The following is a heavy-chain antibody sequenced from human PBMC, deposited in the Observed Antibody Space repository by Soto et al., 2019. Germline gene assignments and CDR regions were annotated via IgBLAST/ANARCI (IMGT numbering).Heavy chain of an antibody. D-gene: IGHD3-9*01. V-gene: IGHV3-23*01. J-gene: IGHJ4*02. Sequence: EVQLLESGGGLVQPGGSLRLSCAASGFTFSSYAMSWVRQAPGKGLEWFSAISGSGGSTYYADSVKGRFTISRDNSKNTLYLQMNSLRAEDTAVYYCAKDGAWDLTPIDYWGQGTLVTVSS. CDR3: AKDGAWDLTPIDY. CDR1: GFTFSSYA. CDR2: ISGSGGST.